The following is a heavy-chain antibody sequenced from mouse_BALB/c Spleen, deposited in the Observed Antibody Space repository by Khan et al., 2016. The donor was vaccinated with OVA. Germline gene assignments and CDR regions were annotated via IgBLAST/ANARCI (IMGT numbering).Heavy chain of an antibody. J-gene: IGHJ3*01. Sequence: EVKLEESGGGLVQPGGSMKLSCVASGFTFSNFWMNWVRQSPEKGLEWVAEIRLKSNNYATHYAESVKGRFTISRDDSKSSVYLQMNNLRAEDTCIYYCSRPVGYYALFAYWGQGTLVTVSA. D-gene: IGHD2-3*01. CDR3: SRPVGYYALFAY. V-gene: IGHV6-6*02. CDR1: GFTFSNFW. CDR2: IRLKSNNYAT.